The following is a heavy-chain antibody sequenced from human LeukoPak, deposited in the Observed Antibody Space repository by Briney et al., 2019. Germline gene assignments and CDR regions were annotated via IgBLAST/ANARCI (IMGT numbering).Heavy chain of an antibody. V-gene: IGHV4-4*02. D-gene: IGHD3-22*01. J-gene: IGHJ4*02. CDR1: GGSISSSNW. CDR2: IYHSGST. CDR3: ARDRLTMNGYMAGVFDY. Sequence: PSETLSLTCAVSGGSISSSNWWSWVRQPPGKGLEWIGEIYHSGSTNYNPSLKSRVTISVDKSKNQFSLKLSSVTAADTAVYYCARDRLTMNGYMAGVFDYWGQGTLVTVSS.